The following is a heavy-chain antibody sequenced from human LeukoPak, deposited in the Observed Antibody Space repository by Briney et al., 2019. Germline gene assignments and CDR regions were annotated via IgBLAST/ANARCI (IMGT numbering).Heavy chain of an antibody. Sequence: GGSLRLSCAASGFTFSSSSMHWVRQAPGKGLEWVAVISYDGSSKNYADSVKGRFTISRDNSKNTLYLQMNSLRAEDTALYYCAKAQVVAVTLDAFDLWGQGTMVTVSS. CDR2: ISYDGSSK. V-gene: IGHV3-30*18. J-gene: IGHJ3*01. CDR1: GFTFSSSS. CDR3: AKAQVVAVTLDAFDL. D-gene: IGHD2-15*01.